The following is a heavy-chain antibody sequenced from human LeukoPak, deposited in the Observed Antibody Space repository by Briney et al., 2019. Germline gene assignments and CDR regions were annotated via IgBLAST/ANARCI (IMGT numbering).Heavy chain of an antibody. CDR1: GGSISSYY. V-gene: IGHV4-4*07. D-gene: IGHD3-10*01. J-gene: IGHJ4*02. Sequence: NPSETLSLTCTVSGGSISSYYWSWIRQPAGKGRGWIGRIYTSGNTNYNPSLKSRVTMSVDTSKNQFCLKLSSVTAADTAVYYCARGDGSGNYVFWYWGQGTLVTVSS. CDR3: ARGDGSGNYVFWY. CDR2: IYTSGNT.